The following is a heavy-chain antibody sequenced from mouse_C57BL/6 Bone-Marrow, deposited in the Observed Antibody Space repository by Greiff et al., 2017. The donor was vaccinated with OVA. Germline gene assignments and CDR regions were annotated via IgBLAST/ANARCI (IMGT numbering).Heavy chain of an antibody. CDR3: TREDDGYYVDYLDY. D-gene: IGHD2-3*01. CDR1: GYTFTSYW. V-gene: IGHV1-50*01. CDR2: IDPSDSYT. J-gene: IGHJ2*01. Sequence: VQLQQPGAELVKPGASVKLSCKASGYTFTSYWMQWVKQRPGQGLEWIGEIDPSDSYTNYNQKFKGKATLTVDTSSSTAYMQLSSLTSEDSAVYYCTREDDGYYVDYLDYWGQGTTLTVSS.